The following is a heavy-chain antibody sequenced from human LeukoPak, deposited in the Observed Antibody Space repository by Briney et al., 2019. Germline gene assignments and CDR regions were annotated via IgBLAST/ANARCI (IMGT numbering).Heavy chain of an antibody. Sequence: GASVKASCKASGYNFGIFGMSWVRQAPGQGLEWMGWISANNGNTKYAQKLQGRVTMTTDTSTSTAYMELRSLRSDDTAVYYCARVGVVVPSAWFDPWGQGTLVTVSS. V-gene: IGHV1-18*01. CDR1: GYNFGIFG. CDR3: ARVGVVVPSAWFDP. D-gene: IGHD2-2*01. CDR2: ISANNGNT. J-gene: IGHJ5*02.